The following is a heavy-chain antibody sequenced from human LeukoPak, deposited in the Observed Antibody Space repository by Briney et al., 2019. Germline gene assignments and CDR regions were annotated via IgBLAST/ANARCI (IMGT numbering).Heavy chain of an antibody. CDR1: GVSISSYY. CDR3: ARDRYYYDSSGYCRFDY. Sequence: SETLSLTCNVSGVSISSYYWSWIRQPAGKGLEWIGRIHTSGSTNYNPSLKSRVTMSVDTSKNEFSLKLSSVTAADTAVYYCARDRYYYDSSGYCRFDYWGQGTLVTVSS. D-gene: IGHD3-22*01. CDR2: IHTSGST. J-gene: IGHJ4*02. V-gene: IGHV4-4*07.